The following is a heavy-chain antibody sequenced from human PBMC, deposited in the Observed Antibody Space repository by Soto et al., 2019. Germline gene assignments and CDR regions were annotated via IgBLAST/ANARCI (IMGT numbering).Heavy chain of an antibody. V-gene: IGHV1-46*01. J-gene: IGHJ6*02. CDR1: GYTFTSYE. CDR3: ARGGGYSYGYVYYGMDV. Sequence: GASVKVSCKASGYTFTSYEINWVRQATGQGLEWMGIINPSGGSTSYAQKFQGRVTMTRDTSTSTVYMELSSLRSEDTAVYYCARGGGYSYGYVYYGMDVWGQGTTVTVSS. D-gene: IGHD5-18*01. CDR2: INPSGGST.